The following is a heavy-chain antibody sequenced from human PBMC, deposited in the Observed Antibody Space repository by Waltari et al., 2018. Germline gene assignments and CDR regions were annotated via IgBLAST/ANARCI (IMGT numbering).Heavy chain of an antibody. V-gene: IGHV1-3*01. CDR3: AREGPHPRYAFDI. CDR1: GYTFTSYA. CDR2: INAGHGNK. J-gene: IGHJ3*02. D-gene: IGHD3-16*02. Sequence: QVQLVQSGAEVKKPGASVKVSCKASGYTFTSYAMHWVRQAPGQRLEWMGWINAGHGNKRYSQKFQARVTMTRDPSASTAYMELSSLRPEDTALYSCAREGPHPRYAFDIWGEGTMVTVSS.